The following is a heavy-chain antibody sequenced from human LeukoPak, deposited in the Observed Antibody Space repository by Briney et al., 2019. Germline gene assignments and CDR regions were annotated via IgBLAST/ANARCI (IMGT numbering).Heavy chain of an antibody. J-gene: IGHJ4*02. V-gene: IGHV3-23*01. CDR2: ISGSGGRT. CDR3: AKRGVVIRVILVGFHKEAYYFDS. CDR1: GFTFSSYA. Sequence: GGSLRLSCAASGFTFSSYAMSWVRQAPGKGLEWVSAISGSGGRTNYADSVKGRFTISRDNPRNTLYLQMNSLRPEDTAVYFCAKRGVVIRVILVGFHKEAYYFDSWGQGALVTVSS. D-gene: IGHD3-22*01.